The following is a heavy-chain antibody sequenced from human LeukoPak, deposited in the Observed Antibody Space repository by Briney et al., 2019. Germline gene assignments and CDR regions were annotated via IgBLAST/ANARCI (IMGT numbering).Heavy chain of an antibody. V-gene: IGHV4-61*02. Sequence: SETLSLTCTVSGGSISSGNYYWSWIRQPAGKGLEWIGRFHTSGSTNYNPSLKSRVTISVDTSKNQFSLKLSSVTAADTAVYYCARGLSPSDVWGKGTTVTVSS. CDR2: FHTSGST. D-gene: IGHD2/OR15-2a*01. J-gene: IGHJ6*04. CDR1: GGSISSGNYY. CDR3: ARGLSPSDV.